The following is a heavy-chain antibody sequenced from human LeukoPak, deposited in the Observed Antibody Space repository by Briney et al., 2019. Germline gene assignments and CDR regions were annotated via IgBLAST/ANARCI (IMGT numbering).Heavy chain of an antibody. J-gene: IGHJ4*02. V-gene: IGHV4-34*01. CDR3: ARGTSIRSGAFDY. CDR1: GGSFSGYY. D-gene: IGHD2-2*01. Sequence: SETLSLTCAVYGGSFSGYYWSWIRQPPGEALEWIGEINHSGSTNYNPSLKSRVTISVDTSKNQFSLKLSSVTAADTAVYYCARGTSIRSGAFDYWGQGTLVTVSS. CDR2: INHSGST.